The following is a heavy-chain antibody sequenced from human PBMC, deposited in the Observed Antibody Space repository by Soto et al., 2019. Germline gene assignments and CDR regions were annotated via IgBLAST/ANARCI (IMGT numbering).Heavy chain of an antibody. V-gene: IGHV3-74*03. J-gene: IGHJ4*02. CDR3: ARDLGGPDY. CDR2: LSSDGFGA. CDR1: DFSPSPYW. D-gene: IGHD3-16*01. Sequence: GGSLRLSCAASDFSPSPYWMHWVRQVPGRGLEWVARLSSDGFGAAYADSVKGRFFISRDIARNTLSLQMNSLRADDTAVYYCARDLGGPDYWGRGTSVTVSS.